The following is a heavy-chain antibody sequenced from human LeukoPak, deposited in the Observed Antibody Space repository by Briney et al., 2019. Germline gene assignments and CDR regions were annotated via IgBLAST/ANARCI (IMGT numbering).Heavy chain of an antibody. D-gene: IGHD6-13*01. CDR3: ASSVAAAGTFDY. CDR2: ISYDGSNK. V-gene: IGHV3-30*03. J-gene: IGHJ4*02. CDR1: GFTFSSYG. Sequence: GGSLRLSCAASGFTFSSYGMHWVRQAPGKGLEWVAVISYDGSNKYYADSVKGRFTISRDNSKNTLYLQMNSLRVEDTAVYYSASSVAAAGTFDYWGQGTLVTVSS.